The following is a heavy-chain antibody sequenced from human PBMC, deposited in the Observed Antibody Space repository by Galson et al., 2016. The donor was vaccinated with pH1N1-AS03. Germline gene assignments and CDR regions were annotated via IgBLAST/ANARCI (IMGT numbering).Heavy chain of an antibody. V-gene: IGHV3-9*01. D-gene: IGHD6-13*01. CDR1: GFTFDDYT. Sequence: SLRLSCAASGFTFDDYTMHWVRQVPGKGLEWLSSVTWNSDKMVHADSVKVRFTTSRDNAKNTLYLQMNSLRPEDTALYYCVKGAGRYSRSWYFDYWGQGTLVTVSS. J-gene: IGHJ4*02. CDR3: VKGAGRYSRSWYFDY. CDR2: VTWNSDKM.